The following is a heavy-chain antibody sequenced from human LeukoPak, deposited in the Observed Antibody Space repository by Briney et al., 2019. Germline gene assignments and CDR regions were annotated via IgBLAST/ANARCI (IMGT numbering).Heavy chain of an antibody. J-gene: IGHJ4*02. CDR2: IKQDGSEK. CDR3: ARDLLYCSSTSCYMDY. Sequence: GGSLRLSCAASGFTFSSYWMSWVRQAPGKGLEWVANIKQDGSEKYYVDSVKGRFTISRDNAKNSLYLQMNSLRAEDTAVYYCARDLLYCSSTSCYMDYWGQGTLVTVSS. D-gene: IGHD2-2*02. CDR1: GFTFSSYW. V-gene: IGHV3-7*01.